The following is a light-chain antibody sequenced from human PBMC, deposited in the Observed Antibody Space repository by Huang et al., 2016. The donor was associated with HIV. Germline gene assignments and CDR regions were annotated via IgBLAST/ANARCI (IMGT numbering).Light chain of an antibody. CDR1: QPLLSTANNKSY. J-gene: IGKJ5*01. CDR3: QQYYSASIT. Sequence: DIVMTQYPGSLTVSLGERASINCTSSQPLLSTANNKSYLAWYQQKPRQPPKALIYWASNRESGVPERFSGSGSGTDFTLTISSLQAEDVALYYCQQYYSASITFGQGTRVEI. CDR2: WAS. V-gene: IGKV4-1*01.